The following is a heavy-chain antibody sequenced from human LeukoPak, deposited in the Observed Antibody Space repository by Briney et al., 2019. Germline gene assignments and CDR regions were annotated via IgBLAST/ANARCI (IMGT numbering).Heavy chain of an antibody. D-gene: IGHD3-22*01. Sequence: ASVKVSCKASGYTFTGYYMHWVRQAPGQGLEWMGWINPNSGGTNYAQKFQGRVTMTRNTSISTAYVELSRLRSDDTAVYYCARSGYDSSGYYVYFDYWGQGTLVTVSS. CDR1: GYTFTGYY. CDR2: INPNSGGT. J-gene: IGHJ4*02. V-gene: IGHV1-2*02. CDR3: ARSGYDSSGYYVYFDY.